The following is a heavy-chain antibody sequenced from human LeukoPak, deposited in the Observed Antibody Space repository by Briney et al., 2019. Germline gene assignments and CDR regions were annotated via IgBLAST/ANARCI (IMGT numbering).Heavy chain of an antibody. D-gene: IGHD3-10*01. J-gene: IGHJ4*02. CDR3: AKSPYYYGSGLYYFDY. Sequence: GGPLRLSCAASGFTFSSYAMSWLRQAPGKGLGGVSAVSGSGGSTYYADSVKGRFTISRDNSKNTLYLQINSLRAEDTAVYYCAKSPYYYGSGLYYFDYWGQGTLVTVSS. CDR2: VSGSGGST. CDR1: GFTFSSYA. V-gene: IGHV3-23*01.